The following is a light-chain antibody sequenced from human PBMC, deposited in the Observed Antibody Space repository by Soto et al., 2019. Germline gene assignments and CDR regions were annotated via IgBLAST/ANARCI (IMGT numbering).Light chain of an antibody. CDR3: QQSNNWPPIT. Sequence: EIQMTQSPATLSVSVGDRFTITCLASQTISSCLAWYQQKPWKAPRLLIYKASTLKSGVPSRFSGSGSGTEFTLTISSLQPDDFAIYYCQQSNNWPPITVGPGTRLDIK. CDR1: QTISSC. V-gene: IGKV1-5*03. J-gene: IGKJ5*01. CDR2: KAS.